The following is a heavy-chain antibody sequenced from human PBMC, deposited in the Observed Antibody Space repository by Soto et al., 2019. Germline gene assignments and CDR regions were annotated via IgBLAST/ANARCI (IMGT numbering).Heavy chain of an antibody. CDR2: VSGSGGRT. V-gene: IGHV3-23*01. CDR1: GFTFNTYA. CDR3: AKSNPSPAAM. D-gene: IGHD2-2*01. Sequence: EVQLLESGGGLVQPGGSLRLSCAASGFTFNTYAMTWFRQAPGKGLEWVSGVSGSGGRTYYADSVKGRFTISRDNSKNTLYLQMNSLRAEDTAVYYCAKSNPSPAAMWGKGTAVTVSS. J-gene: IGHJ6*04.